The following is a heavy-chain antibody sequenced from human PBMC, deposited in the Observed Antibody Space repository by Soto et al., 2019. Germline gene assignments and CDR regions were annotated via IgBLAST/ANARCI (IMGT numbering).Heavy chain of an antibody. CDR3: AYNRWGPLIY. Sequence: QITLKASAPILVNPTQTLTLTCTFSGFSLSTSGGEVGWSRQPPGKDMEWLARIHWNYDKYYRPSLESRLTISKASSKNQVVLTMTNMDPVDKATDYCAYNRWGPLIYWGQGALVTDS. CDR2: IHWNYDK. J-gene: IGHJ4*02. V-gene: IGHV2-5*01. D-gene: IGHD1-20*01. CDR1: GFSLSTSGGE.